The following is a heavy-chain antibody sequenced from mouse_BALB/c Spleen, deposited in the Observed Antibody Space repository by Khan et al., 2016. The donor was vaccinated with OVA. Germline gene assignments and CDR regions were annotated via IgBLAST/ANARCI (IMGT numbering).Heavy chain of an antibody. V-gene: IGHV1-77*01. CDR3: TRRNYFGYTFAY. CDR1: GYTFTDYY. Sequence: QVQLQQPGAELARPGASVKLSCKASGYTFTDYYINWVKQRTGQGLEWIGEINPGSGDIYYNEKFKGKAKLTADKSSSTAYMQLISLTSEDSAVYFCTRRNYFGYTFAYWGQGTLVPVSA. D-gene: IGHD1-2*01. J-gene: IGHJ3*01. CDR2: INPGSGDI.